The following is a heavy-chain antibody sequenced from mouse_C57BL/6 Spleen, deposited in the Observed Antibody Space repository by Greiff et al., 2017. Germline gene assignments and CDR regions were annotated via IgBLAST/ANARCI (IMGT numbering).Heavy chain of an antibody. J-gene: IGHJ2*01. CDR1: GYTFTDYY. CDR2: INPNNGGT. Sequence: VQLQQSGPELVKPGASVKISCKASGYTFTDYYMNWVKQSHGKSLEWIGDINPNNGGTSYNQKFKGKATLTVDKSSSTAYMELRSLTSEDSAVYYCASAYGLDYWGQGTTLTVSS. V-gene: IGHV1-26*01. CDR3: ASAYGLDY. D-gene: IGHD2-10*02.